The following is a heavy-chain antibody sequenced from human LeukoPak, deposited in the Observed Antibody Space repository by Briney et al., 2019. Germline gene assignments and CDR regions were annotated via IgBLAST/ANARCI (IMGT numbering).Heavy chain of an antibody. J-gene: IGHJ4*02. CDR2: MYYSGTT. Sequence: PSETLSLTCTVSGGSITSYYRSWIRQSPGKGLEWIGFMYYSGTTNYNPSLKSRVTISVDTSKNQFSLRLSSVTAADTAIYYCARVPAAGTGPDYWGQGTLVTVSS. D-gene: IGHD6-13*01. V-gene: IGHV4-59*01. CDR1: GGSITSYY. CDR3: ARVPAAGTGPDY.